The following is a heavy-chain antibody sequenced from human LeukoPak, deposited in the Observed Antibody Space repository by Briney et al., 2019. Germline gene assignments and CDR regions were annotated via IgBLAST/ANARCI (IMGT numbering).Heavy chain of an antibody. CDR2: IIPIFGTA. Sequence: SVKVSCKASGGTFSSYAISWVRQAPGQGLEWMGGIIPIFGTANYAQKFQGRVTITADESTSTAYMELSSLRSEDTAVYYCARVGTTGGHFDYWGQGTLVTVSS. V-gene: IGHV1-69*13. CDR3: ARVGTTGGHFDY. D-gene: IGHD1-14*01. J-gene: IGHJ4*02. CDR1: GGTFSSYA.